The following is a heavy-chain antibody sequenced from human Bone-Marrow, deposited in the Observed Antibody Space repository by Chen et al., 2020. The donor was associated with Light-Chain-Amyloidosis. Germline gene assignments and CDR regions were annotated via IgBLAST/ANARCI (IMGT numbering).Heavy chain of an antibody. CDR1: GFTFDDYA. CDR2: ISWNSGVK. V-gene: IGHV3-9*01. D-gene: IGHD3-10*01. Sequence: EEHLVESGGGLVQHGRSLRLSCEASGFTFDDYAMHWVRQAPGKGLEWVSGISWNSGVKGYVDSVRGRFTISRDGVKNSLYLQMNSLRPEDTALYYCAKDKGGSMGFGMDVWGQGTTVIVSS. J-gene: IGHJ6*02. CDR3: AKDKGGSMGFGMDV.